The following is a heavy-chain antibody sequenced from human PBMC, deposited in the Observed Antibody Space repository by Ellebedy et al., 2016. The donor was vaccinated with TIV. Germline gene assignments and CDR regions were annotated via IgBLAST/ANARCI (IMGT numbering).Heavy chain of an antibody. J-gene: IGHJ4*02. CDR2: INPNSGVT. D-gene: IGHD6-13*01. V-gene: IGHV1-2*02. CDR1: GYTFTNYY. CDR3: ARELGVAAGVREIYIDY. Sequence: ASVKVSXXASGYTFTNYYMHWVRQAPGQGLEWMGWINPNSGVTNYAQKFQGRVTMTRDTSISTAYMELSRLRSDDTALYYCARELGVAAGVREIYIDYWGQGTLVTVSS.